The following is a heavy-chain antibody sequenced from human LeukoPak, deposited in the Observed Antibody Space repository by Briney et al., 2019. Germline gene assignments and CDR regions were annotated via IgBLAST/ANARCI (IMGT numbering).Heavy chain of an antibody. J-gene: IGHJ6*03. CDR3: ARRGTSYQYYYYYMDV. CDR1: GFIFSSYG. V-gene: IGHV3-30*02. D-gene: IGHD2-2*01. Sequence: PGGSLRLSCAVSGFIFSSYGMHWVRQAPGKGLEWVAFIPYDGNNKYYADSVKGGFTISRDNSKNTLYLQMNSLRVEDTAVYYCARRGTSYQYYYYYMDVWGKGTTVTVSS. CDR2: IPYDGNNK.